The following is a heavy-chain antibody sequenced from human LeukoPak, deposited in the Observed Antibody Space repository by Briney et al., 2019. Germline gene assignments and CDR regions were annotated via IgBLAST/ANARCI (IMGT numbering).Heavy chain of an antibody. V-gene: IGHV1-69*04. Sequence: SVTVSFKASGGTFSSYAISWVRQAPGQGLEWMGRIIPILGIANYAQKFQGRVTITADKSTSTAYMELSSLRSEDTAVYYCAREFYGSGSSPSFDYWGQGTLVTVSS. CDR3: AREFYGSGSSPSFDY. J-gene: IGHJ4*02. CDR2: IIPILGIA. D-gene: IGHD3-10*01. CDR1: GGTFSSYA.